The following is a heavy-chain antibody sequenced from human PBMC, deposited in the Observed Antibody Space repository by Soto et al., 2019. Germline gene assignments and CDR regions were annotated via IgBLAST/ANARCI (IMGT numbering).Heavy chain of an antibody. D-gene: IGHD2-2*01. V-gene: IGHV3-33*01. J-gene: IGHJ6*02. Sequence: QVQLVESGGGVVQPGRSLRLSCAASGFTFSSYGMHWVRQAPGKGLEWVAVIWYDGSNKYYADSVKGRFTISRDNSKNTLYLQMNSLRAEDTAVYYCARDNQLPLYYGMDVWGQGTTVTVSS. CDR2: IWYDGSNK. CDR3: ARDNQLPLYYGMDV. CDR1: GFTFSSYG.